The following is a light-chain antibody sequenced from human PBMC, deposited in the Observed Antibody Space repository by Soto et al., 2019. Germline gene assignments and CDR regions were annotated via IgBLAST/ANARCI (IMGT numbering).Light chain of an antibody. Sequence: QSALTQPPSASGTPGQRVTISCSGSSSNIGSNYVYWYQQLPGTAPKLLIYRNNQRPSGAPDRFSGSKSGTSASLAISGLRSEDEADYYCAAWDDSLSGYVFGTGTKVTVL. CDR1: SSNIGSNY. J-gene: IGLJ1*01. CDR3: AAWDDSLSGYV. V-gene: IGLV1-47*01. CDR2: RNN.